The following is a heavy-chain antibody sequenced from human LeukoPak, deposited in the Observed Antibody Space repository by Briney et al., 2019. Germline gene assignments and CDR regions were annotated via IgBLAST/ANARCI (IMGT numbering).Heavy chain of an antibody. CDR1: GLPFSIYA. J-gene: IGHJ5*02. V-gene: IGHV3-23*01. Sequence: TGGSLRLSCAASGLPFSIYAMSWVRHAPGEGVEWVSDFCDSGDSTYYADAGKGRFTFSRDNSKSTLYLQMNSLRAEDTAVYYCAKDEPLSWGIAVAGKRYNWFDPWGQGTLVTVSS. D-gene: IGHD6-19*01. CDR3: AKDEPLSWGIAVAGKRYNWFDP. CDR2: FCDSGDST.